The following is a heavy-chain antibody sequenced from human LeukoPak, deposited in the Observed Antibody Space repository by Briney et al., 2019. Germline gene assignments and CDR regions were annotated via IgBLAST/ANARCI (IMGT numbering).Heavy chain of an antibody. Sequence: ASVKVSCKVSEYTLTELSMHWVRQAPGKGLEWMGGFDPEDGETIYAQKFQGRVTMTGDTSTDTAYMELSSPTSEDTAVYYCATEMTNFYDSSGYSKHFDYWGQGTLVTVSS. J-gene: IGHJ4*02. D-gene: IGHD3-22*01. CDR2: FDPEDGET. CDR3: ATEMTNFYDSSGYSKHFDY. V-gene: IGHV1-24*01. CDR1: EYTLTELS.